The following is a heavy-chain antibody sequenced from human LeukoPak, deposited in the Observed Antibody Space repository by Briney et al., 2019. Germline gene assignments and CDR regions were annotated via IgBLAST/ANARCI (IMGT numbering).Heavy chain of an antibody. CDR2: IIPIFGTA. V-gene: IGHV1-69*01. Sequence: PPASVKVSCKASGGTFSSYAISWVRQAPGQGLEWMGGIIPIFGTANYAQKFQGRVTITADESTSTAYMELSSLRSEDTAVYYCAREQDTAMVFDYWGQGTLVTVSS. CDR3: AREQDTAMVFDY. CDR1: GGTFSSYA. J-gene: IGHJ4*02. D-gene: IGHD5-18*01.